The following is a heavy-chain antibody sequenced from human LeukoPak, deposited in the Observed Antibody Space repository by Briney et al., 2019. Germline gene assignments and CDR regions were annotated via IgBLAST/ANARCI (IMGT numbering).Heavy chain of an antibody. D-gene: IGHD4-17*01. J-gene: IGHJ4*02. CDR2: IYYLGTT. CDR3: ARHSGYGDYPLDY. CDR1: GGPIDNYY. Sequence: SETLSLTCTVSGGPIDNYYWSWSRQPPGKTLEWIAYIYYLGTTNYNPSLKSRVTISVDRSNNQFSLRLTSVTAADTAVYYCARHSGYGDYPLDYWGQGMLVTVSS. V-gene: IGHV4-59*08.